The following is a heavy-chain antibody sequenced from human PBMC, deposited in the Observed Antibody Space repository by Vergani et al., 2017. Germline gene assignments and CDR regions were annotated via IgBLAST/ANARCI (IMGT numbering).Heavy chain of an antibody. CDR3: ARHVIAAPNSNFDY. J-gene: IGHJ4*02. Sequence: EVQLVQSGAEVKTPGASLRISCKGSGYSFTSYWISWVRQMPGKGLEWMGRIDPSDSYTNYSPSFQGNVTISADKSISTAYLQWSSLKASDTAMYYCARHVIAAPNSNFDYWGQGTLVTVSS. CDR1: GYSFTSYW. D-gene: IGHD6-6*01. CDR2: IDPSDSYT. V-gene: IGHV5-10-1*03.